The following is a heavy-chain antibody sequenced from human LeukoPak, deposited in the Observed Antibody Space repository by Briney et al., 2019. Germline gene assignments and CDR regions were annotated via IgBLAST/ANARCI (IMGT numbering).Heavy chain of an antibody. D-gene: IGHD2-2*01. CDR2: ISVSGGGT. Sequence: GGSLRLSCVASGFTFSSYAMHWVRQAPGEGLEWVSGISVSGGGTYYADSVKGRFTISRDDSKNTLYLQLSSLRAEDTAIYYCARRRTTSDIYYFDSWGQGTLVTVSS. CDR1: GFTFSSYA. J-gene: IGHJ4*02. CDR3: ARRRTTSDIYYFDS. V-gene: IGHV3-23*01.